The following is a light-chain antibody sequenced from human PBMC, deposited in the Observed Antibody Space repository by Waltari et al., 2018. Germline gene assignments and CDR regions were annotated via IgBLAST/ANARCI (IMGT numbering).Light chain of an antibody. CDR3: QTGGHGTWV. Sequence: QLVLTQSPSASASLGASVKLTCTLSSGHSNNIIAWLQQQPEKGPRYLMNVNSDGSHNKGVGGPDRFSGSSSGAERYLTISSLQSEDEADYYCQTGGHGTWVFGGGTRLTVL. J-gene: IGLJ3*02. V-gene: IGLV4-69*01. CDR1: SGHSNNI. CDR2: VNSDGSH.